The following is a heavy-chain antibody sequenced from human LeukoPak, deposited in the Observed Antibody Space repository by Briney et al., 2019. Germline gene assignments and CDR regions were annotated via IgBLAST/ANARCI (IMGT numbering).Heavy chain of an antibody. CDR3: ARELWELLGAFDI. V-gene: IGHV3-7*01. D-gene: IGHD1-26*01. CDR1: GFTFSSHW. Sequence: GGSLRLSCAASGFTFSSHWMNWVRQAPGKGLEWVANIKQDGSEKYYVDSVKGRFTISRDNAKNSLYLQMNSLRAEDTAVYYCARELWELLGAFDIWGQGTMVTVSS. J-gene: IGHJ3*02. CDR2: IKQDGSEK.